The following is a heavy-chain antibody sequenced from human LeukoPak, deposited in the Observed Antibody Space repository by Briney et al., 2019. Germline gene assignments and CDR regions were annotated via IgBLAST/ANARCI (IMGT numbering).Heavy chain of an antibody. CDR3: ARRGRVEYSSSSYAFDI. CDR1: GGSISSSSYY. V-gene: IGHV4-39*01. J-gene: IGHJ3*02. Sequence: KASETLSLTCTVSGGSISSSSYYWGWIRQPPGKGLEWIGNIYYSGSTYYNPSLKSRVTISVDTSKNQFSLKLSSVTAADTAVYYCARRGRVEYSSSSYAFDIWGQGTMVTVSS. CDR2: IYYSGST. D-gene: IGHD6-6*01.